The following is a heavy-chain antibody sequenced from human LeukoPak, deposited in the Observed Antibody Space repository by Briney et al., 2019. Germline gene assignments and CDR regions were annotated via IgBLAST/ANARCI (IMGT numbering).Heavy chain of an antibody. D-gene: IGHD6-13*01. CDR3: ARGGGIAAAGPHYYYYYMDV. CDR1: GGSISSYY. Sequence: KPSETLSLTCTVSGGSISSYYWSWIRQPPGKGLEWIGYIYYSGSTNYSPSLKSRVTISVDTSKNQFSLKLSSVTAADTAVYYCARGGGIAAAGPHYYYYYMDVWGKGTTVTVS. V-gene: IGHV4-59*01. CDR2: IYYSGST. J-gene: IGHJ6*03.